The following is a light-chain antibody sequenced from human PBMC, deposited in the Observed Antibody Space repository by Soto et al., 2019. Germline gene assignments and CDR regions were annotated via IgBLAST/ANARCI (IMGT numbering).Light chain of an antibody. Sequence: DIVMTQSPDSLAVSLGERATVNCKSSQSVLYSSNSKNYLAWYQQKPGQPPKLLIYWASSRESGVPARFSGSGSGTDFTLTISSLQAEDVAVYYCQQYNNWPPWTFGQGTKVEIK. CDR2: WAS. CDR1: QSVLYSSNSKNY. V-gene: IGKV4-1*01. CDR3: QQYNNWPPWT. J-gene: IGKJ1*01.